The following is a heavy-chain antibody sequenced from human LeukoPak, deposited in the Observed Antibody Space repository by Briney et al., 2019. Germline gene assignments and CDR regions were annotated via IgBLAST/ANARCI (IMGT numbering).Heavy chain of an antibody. J-gene: IGHJ5*02. CDR3: ARDICSGCSPNWFDP. CDR2: INTNTGNP. CDR1: GYSFSSYN. Sequence: ASVKVSCKASGYSFSSYNMNWVRQAPGQGLEWMGWINTNTGNPTYAQGFTGRFVFSLDTSVSTAYLQISSLKAEDTAVYYCARDICSGCSPNWFDPWGQGTLVTVSS. D-gene: IGHD6-19*01. V-gene: IGHV7-4-1*02.